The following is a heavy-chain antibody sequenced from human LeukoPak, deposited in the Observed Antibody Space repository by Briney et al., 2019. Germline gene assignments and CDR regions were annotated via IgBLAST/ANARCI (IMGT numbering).Heavy chain of an antibody. J-gene: IGHJ4*02. V-gene: IGHV1-8*01. Sequence: ASVKVSCKASGYTFTSYDINWVRQATGQGLEWMGWMSPNSGNTGYAQKFQGRVSMTRSTSMSTAYMELSSLKSEDTAVYYCTRGPPNWGYDYWGQGTLVTVSS. CDR3: TRGPPNWGYDY. CDR1: GYTFTSYD. D-gene: IGHD7-27*01. CDR2: MSPNSGNT.